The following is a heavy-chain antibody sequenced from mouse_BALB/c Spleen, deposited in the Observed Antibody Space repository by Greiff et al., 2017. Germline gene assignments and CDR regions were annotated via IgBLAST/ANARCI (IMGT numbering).Heavy chain of an antibody. CDR2: IWRGGST. Sequence: VQLVESGPGLVAPSQSLSITCTVSGFSLTGYGVNWVRQPPGKGLEWLGVIWRGGSTDYNAAFMSRLSITKDNSKSQVFFKMNSLQADDTAIYYCAKTGKDAMDYWGQGTSVTVSS. J-gene: IGHJ4*01. CDR3: AKTGKDAMDY. V-gene: IGHV2-5*01. D-gene: IGHD4-1*01. CDR1: GFSLTGYG.